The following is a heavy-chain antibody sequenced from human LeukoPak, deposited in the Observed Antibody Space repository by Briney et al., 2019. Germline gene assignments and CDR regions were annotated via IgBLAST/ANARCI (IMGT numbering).Heavy chain of an antibody. CDR3: ARVTVSYDYASGTFDP. Sequence: SQTLSLTCTVFGSSISSSFYWGWIRQPPGKGLEWIGNLHHSGSTYYNPSLKSRVTISVDTSKNQFSLKLSSVTAADTAVYYCARVTVSYDYASGTFDPWGQGTLVTVSS. CDR2: LHHSGST. V-gene: IGHV4-38-2*02. J-gene: IGHJ5*02. CDR1: GSSISSSFY. D-gene: IGHD3-10*01.